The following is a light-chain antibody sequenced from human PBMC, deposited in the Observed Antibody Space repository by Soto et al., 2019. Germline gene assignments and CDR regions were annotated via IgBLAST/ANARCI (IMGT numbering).Light chain of an antibody. CDR1: QSISSW. Sequence: IQMTQSPSTLSASVGDRVTITCRASQSISSWLAWYQQKPGKAPKLLIYDASSLESGVPSRFSGSGSGTEFTLTISSLQPDDFATYYCQQYNSYWTLGQGTKV. J-gene: IGKJ1*01. CDR3: QQYNSYWT. V-gene: IGKV1-5*01. CDR2: DAS.